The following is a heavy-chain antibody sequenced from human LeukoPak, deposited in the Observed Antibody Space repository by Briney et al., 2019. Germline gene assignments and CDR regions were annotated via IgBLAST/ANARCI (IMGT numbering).Heavy chain of an antibody. CDR3: ARDRDSSSWYVGGAFDI. V-gene: IGHV3-21*01. CDR1: GFTFSSYS. CDR2: ISSSSSYI. J-gene: IGHJ3*02. D-gene: IGHD6-13*01. Sequence: GGSLRLSCAASGFTFSSYSMNWVRQAPGKGLEWVSSISSSSSYIYYADSVKVRFTISRDNAKNSLYLQTNSLRAEDTAVYYCARDRDSSSWYVGGAFDIWGQGTMVTVSS.